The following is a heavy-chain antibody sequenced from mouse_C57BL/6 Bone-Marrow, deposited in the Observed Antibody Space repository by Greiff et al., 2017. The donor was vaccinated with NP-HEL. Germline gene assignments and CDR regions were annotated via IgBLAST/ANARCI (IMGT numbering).Heavy chain of an antibody. D-gene: IGHD2-1*01. Sequence: QVQLKQSGAELVRPGTSVKVSCKASGYAFTNYLIEWVKQRPGQGLEWIGVINPGSGGTNYNEKFKGKATLTADKSSSTAYMQLSSLTSEDSAVYFCARAYGNYERKYFDYWGQGTTLTVSS. V-gene: IGHV1-54*01. CDR3: ARAYGNYERKYFDY. CDR1: GYAFTNYL. CDR2: INPGSGGT. J-gene: IGHJ2*01.